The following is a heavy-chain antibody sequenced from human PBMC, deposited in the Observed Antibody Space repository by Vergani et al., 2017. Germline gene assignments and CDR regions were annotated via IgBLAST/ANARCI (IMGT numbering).Heavy chain of an antibody. CDR1: GDSIISRSYY. Sequence: QLQLQESGPGLVKASETLSLTCTVSGDSIISRSYYWGWIRQPPGKGLEWIGSIYNSGNGDSSSSLKSRVTISADTSKNQFSLRLTSVTAADTAVYYCASVKYYSDSTSHFRVGYFDVWGRGTLGTVP. J-gene: IGHJ2*01. CDR2: IYNSGNG. CDR3: ASVKYYSDSTSHFRVGYFDV. V-gene: IGHV4-39*01. D-gene: IGHD3-16*01.